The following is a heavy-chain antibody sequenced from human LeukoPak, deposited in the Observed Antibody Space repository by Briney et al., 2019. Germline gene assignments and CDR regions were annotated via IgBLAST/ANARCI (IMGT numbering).Heavy chain of an antibody. D-gene: IGHD2-8*01. CDR1: GGSFSGYY. Sequence: SETLSLTCAVYGGSFSGYYWSWIRQPPGKGLEWIGEINHSGSTNYNPSLKSRVTISVDTSKNQFSLKLSSVTAADTAVYYCARKWADYWGQGTLVTVSS. V-gene: IGHV4-34*01. CDR3: ARKWADY. CDR2: INHSGST. J-gene: IGHJ4*02.